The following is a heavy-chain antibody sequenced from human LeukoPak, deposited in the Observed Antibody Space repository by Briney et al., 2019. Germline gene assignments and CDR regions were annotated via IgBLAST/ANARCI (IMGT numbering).Heavy chain of an antibody. CDR2: IYYSGST. D-gene: IGHD6-13*01. Sequence: PSETLSLTCTVSGGSISSYYWSWIRQPPGRGLKGIGYIYYSGSTNYNPSLKSRVTISVDTSKNQFSLKLSSVTAADTAVYYCARGVAAAGTLVDYWGQGTLVTVSS. J-gene: IGHJ4*02. CDR3: ARGVAAAGTLVDY. CDR1: GGSISSYY. V-gene: IGHV4-59*01.